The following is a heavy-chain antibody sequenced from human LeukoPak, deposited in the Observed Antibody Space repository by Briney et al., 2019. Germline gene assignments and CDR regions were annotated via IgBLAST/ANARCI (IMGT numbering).Heavy chain of an antibody. V-gene: IGHV4-39*01. CDR3: ARLMVYAIPHWYFDL. Sequence: SETLSLTCTVSGGSISSSSYYWGWIRQPPGKGLEWIGSIYYSGSTYYNPSLKSRVTISVDTSKNRFSLKLSSVTAADTAVYYCARLMVYAIPHWYFDLWGRGTLVTVSS. J-gene: IGHJ2*01. CDR1: GGSISSSSYY. D-gene: IGHD2-8*01. CDR2: IYYSGST.